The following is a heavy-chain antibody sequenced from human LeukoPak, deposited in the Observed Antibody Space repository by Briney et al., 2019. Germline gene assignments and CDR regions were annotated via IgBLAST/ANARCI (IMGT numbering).Heavy chain of an antibody. J-gene: IGHJ6*04. CDR2: INHNSGST. CDR1: GYTFTVYY. Sequence: GAAVTVSCMDSGYTFTVYYIHWVRQAPGQGLERLGRINHNSGSTNYAQKFQGRVTLTRDTSITTAYMELNRLRSDDTAVYYCAKARGLYCTSTSCYDCDVWGKGTTVTVSS. V-gene: IGHV1-2*06. D-gene: IGHD2-2*01. CDR3: AKARGLYCTSTSCYDCDV.